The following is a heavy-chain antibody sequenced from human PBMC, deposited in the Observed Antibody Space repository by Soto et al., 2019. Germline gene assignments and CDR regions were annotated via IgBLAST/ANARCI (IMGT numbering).Heavy chain of an antibody. J-gene: IGHJ6*03. V-gene: IGHV3-15*01. CDR2: IKSKTDGGTT. CDR3: TTYLNNWNNYYNCYMDV. D-gene: IGHD1-20*01. CDR1: GFTFSNAW. Sequence: GGSLRLSCAASGFTFSNAWMSWVRQAPGKGLEWVGRIKSKTDGGTTDYAAPVKGRFTISRDDSKNTLYLQMNSLKTEDTAEYYCTTYLNNWNNYYNCYMDVWGKGTTVTVSS.